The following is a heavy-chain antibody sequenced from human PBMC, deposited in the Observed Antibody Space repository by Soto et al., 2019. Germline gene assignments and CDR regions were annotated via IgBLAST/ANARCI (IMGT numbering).Heavy chain of an antibody. CDR3: AGGIAARPLGY. J-gene: IGHJ4*02. V-gene: IGHV4-30-2*01. CDR1: GGSISSGGYS. CDR2: IYHSGST. Sequence: TSETLSLTCAVSGGSISSGGYSWSWIRQPPGKGLEWIGYIYHSGSTYYNPSLKSRVTISVDRSKNQFSLKLSSVTAADTAVYYCAGGIAARPLGYWGRGTLVTVSS. D-gene: IGHD6-6*01.